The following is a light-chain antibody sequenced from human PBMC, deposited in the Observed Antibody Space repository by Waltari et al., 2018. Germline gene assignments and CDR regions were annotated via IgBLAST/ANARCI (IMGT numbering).Light chain of an antibody. CDR2: AAS. J-gene: IGKJ1*01. Sequence: ELVLTQSPGTLSLSPGERATLSCRASQIISKYLAWYQQRPGQAPRLLIYAASNRATGIPDRFSGGGSGTDFSLTISRLEPEDFAVYYCQHHVRLPATFGQGTKVEIK. V-gene: IGKV3-20*01. CDR3: QHHVRLPAT. CDR1: QIISKY.